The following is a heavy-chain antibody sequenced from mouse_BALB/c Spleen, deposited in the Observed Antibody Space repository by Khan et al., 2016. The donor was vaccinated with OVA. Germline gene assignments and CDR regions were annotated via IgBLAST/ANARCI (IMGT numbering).Heavy chain of an antibody. J-gene: IGHJ2*01. V-gene: IGHV2-3*01. Sequence: QVQLKQSGPGLVAPSQSLSITCTVSGFSLTSNGVSWVRQPPGKGLEWLGVIWGDGSINYHSVLKSRLSISKDNSKSQVFLKLNNLQTDDTATYYWAKLRVFYFDYWGQGTTLTVSS. CDR1: GFSLTSNG. CDR3: AKLRVFYFDY. CDR2: IWGDGSI.